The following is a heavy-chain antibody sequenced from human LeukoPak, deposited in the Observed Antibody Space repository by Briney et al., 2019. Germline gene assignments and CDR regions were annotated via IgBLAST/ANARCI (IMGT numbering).Heavy chain of an antibody. CDR1: GFSLSTSGMC. V-gene: IGHV2-70*11. CDR3: ARQSPPDYGDAYYFDY. D-gene: IGHD4-17*01. Sequence: SGPALVKPTQTLTLTCTFSGFSLSTSGMCVSWIRQPPGKALEWLARIDWDDDKYYSTSLKTRLTISKDTSKNQVVLTMTNVDPVDTATYYCARQSPPDYGDAYYFDYWGQGTLVTVSS. CDR2: IDWDDDK. J-gene: IGHJ4*02.